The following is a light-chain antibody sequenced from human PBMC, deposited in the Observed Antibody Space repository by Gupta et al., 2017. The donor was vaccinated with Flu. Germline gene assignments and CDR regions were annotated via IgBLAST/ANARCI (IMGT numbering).Light chain of an antibody. CDR2: AAS. Sequence: LSALSASLGGRVTITCLASQNINNYLNWYQQKPGEAPKVLIYAASTLQGGGPSRFSGSGSGTEFTLTISSLQREDFATYYCQQSCSYPVTFGSGTKVDIK. V-gene: IGKV1-39*01. CDR1: QNINNY. J-gene: IGKJ3*01. CDR3: QQSCSYPVT.